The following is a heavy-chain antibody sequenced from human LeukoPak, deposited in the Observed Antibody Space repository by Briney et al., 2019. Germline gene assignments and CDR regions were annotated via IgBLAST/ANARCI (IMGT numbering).Heavy chain of an antibody. Sequence: PGGSLRLSCAASGFTVSSNYMSWVRQAPGKGLEWVSVIYSGGSTYYADSVKGRFTISRDNSKNTLYLQMNSLRAEDTAVYYCARVDIVVVVGARVPNGMDVWGQGTTVTVSS. CDR3: ARVDIVVVVGARVPNGMDV. CDR2: IYSGGST. V-gene: IGHV3-66*01. D-gene: IGHD2-15*01. CDR1: GFTVSSNY. J-gene: IGHJ6*02.